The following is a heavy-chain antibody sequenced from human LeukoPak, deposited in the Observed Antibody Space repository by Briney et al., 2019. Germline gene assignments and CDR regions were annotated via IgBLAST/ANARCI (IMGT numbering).Heavy chain of an antibody. V-gene: IGHV5-51*01. CDR2: IYPGDSDT. Sequence: GESLKISCKGSGYSFTSYWIGWVRQMPGKGLEWMGIIYPGDSDTRYSPSFQGQVTISADKSISTAYLQWSSLKASDTAVYYCARPHSPSRDGYNWHGMDVWGQGTTVTVSS. D-gene: IGHD5-24*01. CDR3: ARPHSPSRDGYNWHGMDV. J-gene: IGHJ6*02. CDR1: GYSFTSYW.